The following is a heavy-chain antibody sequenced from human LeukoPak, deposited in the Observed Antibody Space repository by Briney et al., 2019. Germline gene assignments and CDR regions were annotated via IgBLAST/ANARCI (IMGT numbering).Heavy chain of an antibody. V-gene: IGHV3-33*01. CDR1: GITFSDYG. CDR3: ARGWELLNY. J-gene: IGHJ4*02. D-gene: IGHD1-26*01. Sequence: PGRSLRLSCAASGITFSDYGMHWVRQAPGKGLEWVAGMWNDGINKYYADSVKGRFTISRDNSKNTLYLQMNSLRAEDTAVYYCARGWELLNYWGQGTLVTVSS. CDR2: MWNDGINK.